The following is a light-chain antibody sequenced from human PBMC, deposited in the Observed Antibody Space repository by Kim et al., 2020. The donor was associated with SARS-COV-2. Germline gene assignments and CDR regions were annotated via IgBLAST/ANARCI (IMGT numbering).Light chain of an antibody. CDR1: RSNIGTYT. CDR2: SNN. CDR3: AAWDDSLNGWV. J-gene: IGLJ3*02. V-gene: IGLV1-44*01. Sequence: GQRVTIAGSGRRSNIGTYTVNWYKKLPRTAPKLRIYSNNKRPPGVPDRFSGSKSGTAASLAIRGLQSADEADYYCAAWDDSLNGWVFGGGTQLTVL.